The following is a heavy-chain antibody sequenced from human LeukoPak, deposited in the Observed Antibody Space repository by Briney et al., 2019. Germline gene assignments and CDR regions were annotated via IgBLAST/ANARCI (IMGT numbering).Heavy chain of an antibody. D-gene: IGHD1-26*01. CDR2: IYPGDSDT. V-gene: IGHV5-51*01. CDR1: GYSFSNYW. Sequence: GESLKISCKASGYSFSNYWIAWVRQMPGKGLEWMGIIYPGDSDTRYSPSFQGQVTISADKSITTAYLQWSSLKASDTAMYYCGRHQHSGSYGAFDIWGQGTMVTVSS. CDR3: GRHQHSGSYGAFDI. J-gene: IGHJ3*02.